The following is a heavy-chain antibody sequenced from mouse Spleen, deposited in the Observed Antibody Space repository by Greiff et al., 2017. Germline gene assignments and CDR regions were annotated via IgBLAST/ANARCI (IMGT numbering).Heavy chain of an antibody. CDR2: INSNGGST. Sequence: EVKLMESGGGLVKPGGSLKLSCAASGFTFSSYAMSWVRQTPEKRLEWVAAINSNGGSTYYPDTVKDRFTISRDNAKNTLYLQMSSLRSEDTALYYCARRGNSGAMDYWGRGTSGTVSS. J-gene: IGHJ4*01. CDR3: ARRGNSGAMDY. V-gene: IGHV5-6-2*01. CDR1: GFTFSSYA.